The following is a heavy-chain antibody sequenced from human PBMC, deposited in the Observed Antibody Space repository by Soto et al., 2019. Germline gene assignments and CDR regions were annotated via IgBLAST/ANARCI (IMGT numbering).Heavy chain of an antibody. D-gene: IGHD6-13*01. V-gene: IGHV3-30*18. Sequence: HPGGSLRLSCAASGFTFSSYGMHWVRQAPGKGLEWVAVISYDGSNKYYADSVKGRFTISRDNSKNTLYLQMNSLRAEDTAVYYCAKDIAAAGTESLDYWGQGTLVTVSS. CDR1: GFTFSSYG. CDR3: AKDIAAAGTESLDY. J-gene: IGHJ4*02. CDR2: ISYDGSNK.